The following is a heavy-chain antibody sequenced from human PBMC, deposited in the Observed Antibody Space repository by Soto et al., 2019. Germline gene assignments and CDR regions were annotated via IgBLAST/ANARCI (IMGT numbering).Heavy chain of an antibody. CDR2: INAGNGNT. V-gene: IGHV1-3*01. Sequence: ASVKVSCKASGYTFTSYAMHWVRQAPGQRLEWMGWINAGNGNTKYSQKFQGRVTITRDTSASTAYMELSSLRSEDTDGYYCARVYDYIWGSPDPILDYWGKGTLVTVSP. D-gene: IGHD3-16*01. CDR3: ARVYDYIWGSPDPILDY. J-gene: IGHJ4*02. CDR1: GYTFTSYA.